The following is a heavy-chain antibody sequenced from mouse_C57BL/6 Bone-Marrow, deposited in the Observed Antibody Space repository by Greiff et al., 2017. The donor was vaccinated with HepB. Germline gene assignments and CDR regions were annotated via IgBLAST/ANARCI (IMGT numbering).Heavy chain of an antibody. J-gene: IGHJ4*01. CDR1: GYTFPSYW. CDR3: ARDLLWSYYYAMDY. V-gene: IGHV1-50*01. CDR2: IDPSDSYT. Sequence: QVQLQQPGAELVKPGASVKLSCKASGYTFPSYWMQWVKQRPGPGLEWIGEIDPSDSYTNYNQKFKGKATLTVDTSSSTAYMQLSSLTSEDSAVYYCARDLLWSYYYAMDYWGQGTSVTVSS. D-gene: IGHD2-1*01.